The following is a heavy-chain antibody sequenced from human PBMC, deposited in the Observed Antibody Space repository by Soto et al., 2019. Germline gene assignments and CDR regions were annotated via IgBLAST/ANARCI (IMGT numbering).Heavy chain of an antibody. CDR2: IYPGDSDT. Sequence: PKISCKSSGYSFTSYWIAWVRQMPGKGLEWMGIIYPGDSDTRYSPSFQGQVTISVDKSISTAYLQWSSLKASDTAIYYCAKRGKESTRSFWFDPWGQGTLVTVSS. J-gene: IGHJ5*02. CDR3: AKRGKESTRSFWFDP. CDR1: GYSFTSYW. V-gene: IGHV5-51*01. D-gene: IGHD2-2*01.